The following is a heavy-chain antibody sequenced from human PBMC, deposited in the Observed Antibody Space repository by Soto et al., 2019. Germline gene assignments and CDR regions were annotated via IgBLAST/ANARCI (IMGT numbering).Heavy chain of an antibody. V-gene: IGHV3-53*01. D-gene: IGHD3-22*01. CDR3: ARDRVYYDSSGYYYYGMDV. Sequence: GSLRLSCAASGFTVSSNYMSWVRQAPGKGLEWVSVIYSGGSTYYADSVKGRFTISRDNSKNTLYLQMNSLRAEDTAVYYCARDRVYYDSSGYYYYGMDVWGQGTTVTVYS. CDR1: GFTVSSNY. J-gene: IGHJ6*02. CDR2: IYSGGST.